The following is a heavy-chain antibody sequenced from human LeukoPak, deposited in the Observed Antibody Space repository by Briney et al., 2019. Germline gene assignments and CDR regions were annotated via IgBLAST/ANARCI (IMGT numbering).Heavy chain of an antibody. Sequence: AGGSLRLSCAASGFTFSSYAMSWVRQAPGKGLEWVSYISSSGSTIYYADSVKGRFTISRDNAKNSLYLQMNSLRAEDTAVYYCARECPGYYYDSSGYCPFDYWGQGTLVTVSS. J-gene: IGHJ4*02. CDR1: GFTFSSYA. V-gene: IGHV3-48*04. CDR3: ARECPGYYYDSSGYCPFDY. D-gene: IGHD3-22*01. CDR2: ISSSGSTI.